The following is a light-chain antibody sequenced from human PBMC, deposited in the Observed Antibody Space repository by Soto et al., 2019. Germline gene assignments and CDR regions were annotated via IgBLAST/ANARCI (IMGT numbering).Light chain of an antibody. J-gene: IGKJ1*01. CDR1: QSVSTW. CDR3: QQYNVHSPWT. Sequence: DIQMTQSPSTLSASVGDRVTITCRASQSVSTWLAWYQQKPWKAPHLLIFKASTLESGVPSRFSGSGSGTEFTLTITSLQPDDFVTYYCQQYNVHSPWTFGQGTKVEIK. V-gene: IGKV1-5*03. CDR2: KAS.